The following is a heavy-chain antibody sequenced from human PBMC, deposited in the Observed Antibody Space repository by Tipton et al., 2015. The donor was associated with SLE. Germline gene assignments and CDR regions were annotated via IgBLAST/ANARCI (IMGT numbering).Heavy chain of an antibody. Sequence: TLSLTCAVYGWSLREYQWSWVRQPPGKGPEWIGGITLGGATDYNPSLKSRVAISVDTSKNHFSLRLTSLTAADTAVYYCATHIVGARGFDLWGQGTLVTVSS. CDR2: ITLGGAT. CDR1: GWSLREYQ. J-gene: IGHJ5*02. V-gene: IGHV4-34*01. D-gene: IGHD1-26*01. CDR3: ATHIVGARGFDL.